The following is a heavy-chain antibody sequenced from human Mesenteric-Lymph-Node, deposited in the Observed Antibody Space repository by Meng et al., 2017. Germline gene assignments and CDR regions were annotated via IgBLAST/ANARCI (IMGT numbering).Heavy chain of an antibody. V-gene: IGHV3-15*01. CDR2: INDDGTT. CDR3: TGRLIGRYLGPFDF. D-gene: IGHD3-10*01. CDR1: GITFSNAW. J-gene: IGHJ4*02. Sequence: EVELVECGGGLVKPGGSLRLSCEGSGITFSNAWMKWVRQVPGKGLEWVGRINDDGTTDYAAPVKGRFTISRDDSKNTLYLQMNSLKTEDTAVYYCTGRLIGRYLGPFDFWGQGNLVTVSS.